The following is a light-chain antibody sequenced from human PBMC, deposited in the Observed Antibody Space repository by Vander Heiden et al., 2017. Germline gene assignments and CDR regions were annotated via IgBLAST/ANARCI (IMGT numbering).Light chain of an antibody. CDR2: DDS. J-gene: IGLJ3*02. V-gene: IGLV3-21*03. CDR1: NIGSKS. CDR3: QVWDSSSDHPV. Sequence: SYVLTQPPPGSVAPGKTARITCGGNNIGSKSVHWYQQKPGQAPVLVVYDDSDRPSGIPERFSGSNSGNTATLTISRVEAGDEADYSCQVWDSSSDHPVFGGGTKLTVL.